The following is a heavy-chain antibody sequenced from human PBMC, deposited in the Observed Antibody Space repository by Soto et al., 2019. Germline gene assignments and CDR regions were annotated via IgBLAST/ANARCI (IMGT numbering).Heavy chain of an antibody. CDR3: TRDVPAAARYYYYGMDV. Sequence: GGSLRLSCTASGFTFGDYAMSWFRQAPGKGLEWVGFIRSKAYGGTTEYAASVKGRFTISRDDSKSIAYLQMNSLKTEDTAVYYCTRDVPAAARYYYYGMDVWGQGTTVTVSS. J-gene: IGHJ6*02. CDR2: IRSKAYGGTT. D-gene: IGHD2-2*01. V-gene: IGHV3-49*03. CDR1: GFTFGDYA.